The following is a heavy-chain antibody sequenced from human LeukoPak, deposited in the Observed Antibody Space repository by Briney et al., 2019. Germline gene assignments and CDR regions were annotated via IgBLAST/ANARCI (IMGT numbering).Heavy chain of an antibody. J-gene: IGHJ4*02. CDR1: GFTFSSYA. D-gene: IGHD6-19*01. Sequence: GGSLRLSCAASGFTFSSYAMYWVRQAPGKGLEWVAVISYDGSNKYYADSVKGRFTISRDNPKNTLYLQMNSLRAEDTAVYYCARDHGGWYADYFDYWGQGTLVTVSS. CDR2: ISYDGSNK. CDR3: ARDHGGWYADYFDY. V-gene: IGHV3-30*04.